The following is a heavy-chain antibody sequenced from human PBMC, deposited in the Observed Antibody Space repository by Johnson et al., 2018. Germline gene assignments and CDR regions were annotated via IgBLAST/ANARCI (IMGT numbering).Heavy chain of an antibody. CDR2: ITATGIGP. J-gene: IGHJ1*01. D-gene: IGHD2-15*01. Sequence: EVQLVETGGGLVQPGGSLRLSCAASGFTFSNFAMSWVRQTPGKGLEFVSAITATGIGPYYVDSVKGRFTIYRDNSKTTLYLQMNSLRAEDTAMYYCTKDHDCSGGSCYADYFQHWGQGTLVTVSS. CDR1: GFTFSNFA. CDR3: TKDHDCSGGSCYADYFQH. V-gene: IGHV3-23*04.